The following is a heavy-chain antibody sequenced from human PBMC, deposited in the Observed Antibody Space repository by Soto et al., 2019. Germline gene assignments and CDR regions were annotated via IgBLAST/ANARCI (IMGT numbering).Heavy chain of an antibody. D-gene: IGHD2-2*01. CDR3: ARPDCSSTSCYVRDGAFDI. CDR1: GFTFSSYG. CDR2: IWYDGSNK. J-gene: IGHJ3*02. Sequence: PGGSLRLSCAASGFTFSSYGMHWVRQAPGKGLDWVAVIWYDGSNKYYADSVKGRFTISRDNSKNTLYLQMNSLRAEDTAVYYCARPDCSSTSCYVRDGAFDIWGQGTMVTVSS. V-gene: IGHV3-33*01.